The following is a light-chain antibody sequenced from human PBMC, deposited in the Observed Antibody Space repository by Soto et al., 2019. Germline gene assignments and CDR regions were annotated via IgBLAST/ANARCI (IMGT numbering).Light chain of an antibody. CDR1: QTISSW. CDR3: QQYKSFSLT. J-gene: IGKJ4*01. Sequence: DIPMTQSPSTLSGSVGDRVTITCRASQTISSWLAWYQQKPGKAPKLLIYKASTLKSGVPSRFSGSGSGTEFSLTISSLQPDDFATYYCQQYKSFSLTFGGGTRVEVK. V-gene: IGKV1-5*03. CDR2: KAS.